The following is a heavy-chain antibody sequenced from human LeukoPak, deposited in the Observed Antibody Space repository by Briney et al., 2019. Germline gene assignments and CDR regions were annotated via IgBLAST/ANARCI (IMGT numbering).Heavy chain of an antibody. D-gene: IGHD3-3*01. CDR2: IYYSGST. J-gene: IGHJ4*02. V-gene: IGHV4-30-4*08. Sequence: SETLSLTCTVSGGSISSGDYYWSWIRQPPGKGLEWIGYIYYSGSTYYNPSLKIRVTISVDTSKNQFSLKLSSVAAADTAVYYCARHRPLDFRSGCQKQKHFDYLGQGTLVTVSS. CDR1: GGSISSGDYY. CDR3: ARHRPLDFRSGCQKQKHFDY.